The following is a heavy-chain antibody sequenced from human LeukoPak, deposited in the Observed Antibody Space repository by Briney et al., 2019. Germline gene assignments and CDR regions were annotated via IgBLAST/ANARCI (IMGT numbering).Heavy chain of an antibody. CDR1: GGSISSYY. V-gene: IGHV4-59*01. CDR3: ARWDVAVAGNGFDY. CDR2: IYYSGST. Sequence: PSETLSLTCTVSGGSISSYYWSWIRQPPGKGLEWIGYIYYSGSTNYNPSLKSRVTISVDTSKNQFSLKLSSVTAADTAVYYCARWDVAVAGNGFDYWGQGTPVTVSS. J-gene: IGHJ4*02. D-gene: IGHD6-19*01.